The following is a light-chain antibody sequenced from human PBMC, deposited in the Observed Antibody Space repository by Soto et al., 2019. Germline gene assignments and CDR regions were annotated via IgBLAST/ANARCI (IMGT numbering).Light chain of an antibody. J-gene: IGLJ1*01. V-gene: IGLV2-14*03. CDR2: EVR. Sequence: QSALTQPASVSGSPGQSIAISCSGTSCDVGAYDFVSWYQQHPDKAPKLMIYEVRNRPSGVSNRFSGSKSVNTATLTISGLESEDEADYYCSSYTTSSTRVFGTGTKLTVL. CDR3: SSYTTSSTRV. CDR1: SCDVGAYDF.